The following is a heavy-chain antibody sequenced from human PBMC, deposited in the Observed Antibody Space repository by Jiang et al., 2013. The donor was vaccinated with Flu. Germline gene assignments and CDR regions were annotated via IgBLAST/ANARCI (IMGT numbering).Heavy chain of an antibody. D-gene: IGHD3-22*01. CDR3: ARHKYYYDSSGYSYFQH. V-gene: IGHV5-51*01. J-gene: IGHJ1*01. CDR2: IYPGDSDT. Sequence: GAEVKKPGESLKISCKGSGYSFTSYWIGWVRQMPGKGLEWMGIIYPGDSDTRYSPSFQGQVTISADKSISTAYLQWSSLKASDTAMYYCARHKYYYDSSGYSYFQHWGQGTLVTVSS. CDR1: GYSFTSYW.